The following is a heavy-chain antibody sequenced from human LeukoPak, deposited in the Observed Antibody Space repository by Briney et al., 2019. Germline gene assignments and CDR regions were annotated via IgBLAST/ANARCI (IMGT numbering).Heavy chain of an antibody. Sequence: PSETLSLTCTVSGGSISSSSYYWGWIRQPPGTGLAWNGSIYYSGSTYYNPSLKSRVTISVDTSKNQFSLKLSSVTAADTAVYYCARHGDGVLRYFDWLGPGDYWGQGTLVTVSS. CDR2: IYYSGST. V-gene: IGHV4-39*01. CDR1: GGSISSSSYY. J-gene: IGHJ4*02. CDR3: ARHGDGVLRYFDWLGPGDY. D-gene: IGHD3-9*01.